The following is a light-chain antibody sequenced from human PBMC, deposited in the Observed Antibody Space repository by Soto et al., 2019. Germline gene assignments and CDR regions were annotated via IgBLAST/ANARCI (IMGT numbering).Light chain of an antibody. V-gene: IGLV2-14*01. CDR3: ISYTSSRLYV. J-gene: IGLJ1*01. CDR1: SSDVGAYNY. CDR2: EVS. Sequence: QSALTQPASVSGSPGQSITISCTGTSSDVGAYNYVSWYQQHPGKAPKVMIFEVSHRTSGVSNRFSGSKSGNTASLTISGLQADEEADYYCISYTSSRLYVFGTGTKLTVL.